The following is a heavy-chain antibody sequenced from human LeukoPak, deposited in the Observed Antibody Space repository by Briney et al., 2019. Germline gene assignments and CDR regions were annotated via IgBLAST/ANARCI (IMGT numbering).Heavy chain of an antibody. Sequence: GGSPRLSCAASGFTFSNNAMSWVRQAPGKGLEWVSATSTSGGSAYYADSVKGRFTISRDNSKNTLYLQMNSLRAEDTAVYYCARDSPQGAAAGTDYWGQGTLVTVSS. CDR3: ARDSPQGAAAGTDY. CDR2: TSTSGGSA. D-gene: IGHD6-13*01. J-gene: IGHJ4*02. V-gene: IGHV3-23*01. CDR1: GFTFSNNA.